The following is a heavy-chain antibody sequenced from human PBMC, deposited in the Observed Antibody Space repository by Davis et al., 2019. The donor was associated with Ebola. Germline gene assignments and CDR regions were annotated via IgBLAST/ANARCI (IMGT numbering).Heavy chain of an antibody. D-gene: IGHD4-17*01. V-gene: IGHV3-13*01. CDR1: GFTFSSYD. CDR3: AREIYGDYFYGMDV. J-gene: IGHJ6*02. CDR2: IGTAGDT. Sequence: GGSLRLSCAASGFTFSSYDMHWVRQATGKGLEWVSAIGTAGDTYYPGSVKGRFTISRENAKNSLYLQMNSLRAEDTAVYYCAREIYGDYFYGMDVWGQGTTITVSS.